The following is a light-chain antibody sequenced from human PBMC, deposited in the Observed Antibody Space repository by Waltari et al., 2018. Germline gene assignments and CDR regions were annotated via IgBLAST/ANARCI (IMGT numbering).Light chain of an antibody. J-gene: IGKJ1*01. V-gene: IGKV3-20*01. CDR2: AAS. Sequence: EIVLTPSPDILSLSPGDTATLSCRASQSLTVNYLAWYQQKPGQAPRLLIYAASSRATGVPDRFSGSGSGAHFTLAISRLEPEDFAVYYCQQFESAPRTFGQGTKVEIK. CDR1: QSLTVNY. CDR3: QQFESAPRT.